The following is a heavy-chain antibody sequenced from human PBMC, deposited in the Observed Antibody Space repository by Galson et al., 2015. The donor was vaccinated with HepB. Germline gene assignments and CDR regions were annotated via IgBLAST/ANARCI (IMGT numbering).Heavy chain of an antibody. D-gene: IGHD1-26*01. J-gene: IGHJ4*02. CDR2: ISYDGSNN. Sequence: SLRLSCAASGFTFSHYAMHWVRQAPGKGLEWVATISYDGSNNYYADPVRGRFTISRDNSKNTVSLQMNSLSPEATAVYYCARENSGTYYGYFDDWGQGTLVTVSS. CDR3: ARENSGTYYGYFDD. V-gene: IGHV3-30-3*01. CDR1: GFTFSHYA.